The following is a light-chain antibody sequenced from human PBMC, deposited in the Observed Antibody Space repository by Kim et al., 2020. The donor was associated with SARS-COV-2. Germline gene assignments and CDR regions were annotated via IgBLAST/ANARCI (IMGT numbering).Light chain of an antibody. J-gene: IGLJ2*01. CDR2: DVS. Sequence: QSALTQPASVSGSPGQSITISCSGTSSDVGAYNYVSWYQHHPGKVPQLMIYDVSQRPPEISPRFSGSKSGNTASLTISGLQAEDEADYYCASYTVSSTLVFGGGTQLTVL. V-gene: IGLV2-14*03. CDR1: SSDVGAYNY. CDR3: ASYTVSSTLV.